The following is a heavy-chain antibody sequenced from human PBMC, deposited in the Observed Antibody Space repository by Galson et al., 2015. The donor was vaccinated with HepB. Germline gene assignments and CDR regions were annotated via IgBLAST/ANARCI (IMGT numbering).Heavy chain of an antibody. J-gene: IGHJ5*02. CDR3: AADLVLWFGEIEGTFDP. CDR2: IVVGSGNT. D-gene: IGHD3-10*01. V-gene: IGHV1-58*01. CDR1: GFTFTSSA. Sequence: SVKVSCKASGFTFTSSAVQWVRQARGQRLEWIGWIVVGSGNTNYAQKFQERVTITRDMSTSTAYMELSSLRSEDTAVYYCAADLVLWFGEIEGTFDPWGQGTLVTVSS.